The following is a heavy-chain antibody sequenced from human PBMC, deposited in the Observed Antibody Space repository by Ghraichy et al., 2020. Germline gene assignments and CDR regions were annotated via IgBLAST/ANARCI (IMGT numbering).Heavy chain of an antibody. CDR3: AIPAVAATNTHFQH. Sequence: SETLSLTCTVSGYSISSDYYWGWIRQPPGKVLEWIASISNSGNTFYNPSLKSRVTISIDTSKNQFSLKLSSVTAADTAVLYCAIPAVAATNTHFQHWGQGTLVTVSS. D-gene: IGHD6-19*01. CDR2: ISNSGNT. J-gene: IGHJ1*01. V-gene: IGHV4-38-2*02. CDR1: GYSISSDYY.